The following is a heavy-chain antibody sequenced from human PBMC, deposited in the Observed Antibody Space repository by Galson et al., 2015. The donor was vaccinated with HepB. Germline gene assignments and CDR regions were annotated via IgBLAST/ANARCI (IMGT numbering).Heavy chain of an antibody. J-gene: IGHJ5*02. Sequence: TLSLTCTVPGGSINNGDSYWTWIRQNPGQGLEWIAYISDKGATHYNPALRPRLTVSLDRSKNQFSLDLNSVTAADTAVYYCAKAARGNWLDTWGQGALVTVSS. V-gene: IGHV4-31*03. CDR2: ISDKGAT. CDR3: AKAARGNWLDT. CDR1: GGSINNGDSY.